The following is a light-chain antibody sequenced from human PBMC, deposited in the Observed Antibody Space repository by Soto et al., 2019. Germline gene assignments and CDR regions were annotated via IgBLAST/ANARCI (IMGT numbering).Light chain of an antibody. J-gene: IGKJ5*01. V-gene: IGKV1-16*01. CDR3: QQLKSYTRT. CDR1: QGINRN. CDR2: CXF. Sequence: DIHMTQSPSSLSASVGDRVTLTXRASQGINRNLAWFQQQPGXVPKXXXDCXFSLQRGGPSRLSGSGSGTDFTLTISSLQSEDFATYYCQQLKSYTRTFGQGTRLEIK.